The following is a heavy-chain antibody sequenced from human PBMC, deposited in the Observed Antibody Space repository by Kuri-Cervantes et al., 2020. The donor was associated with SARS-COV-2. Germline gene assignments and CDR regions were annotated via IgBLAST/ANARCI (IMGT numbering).Heavy chain of an antibody. CDR1: GFTFSSYA. D-gene: IGHD6-19*01. J-gene: IGHJ5*02. Sequence: GESLKISCAASGFTFSSYAMHWVRQAPGKGLEWVAVISYDGSNKYYADSVKGRFTISRDNSKNTLYLQMNSLRAEGTAVYYCAEASSGWYIVGWFDPWGQGTLVTVSS. V-gene: IGHV3-30-3*02. CDR2: ISYDGSNK. CDR3: AEASSGWYIVGWFDP.